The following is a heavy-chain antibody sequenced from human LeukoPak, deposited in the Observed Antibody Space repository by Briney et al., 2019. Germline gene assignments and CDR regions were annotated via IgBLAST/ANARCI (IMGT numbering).Heavy chain of an antibody. J-gene: IGHJ6*03. V-gene: IGHV1-2*06. D-gene: IGHD3-10*01. Sequence: ASVKVSCKASGYTFTGYYMHWVRQAPGQGLEWMGRINPNSGGTNYAQKFQGRVTMTRDTTISTAYIELSRLRSDDTAVYYCARDATMVRGVIARYYYMDVWGKGTTVTVSS. CDR1: GYTFTGYY. CDR2: INPNSGGT. CDR3: ARDATMVRGVIARYYYMDV.